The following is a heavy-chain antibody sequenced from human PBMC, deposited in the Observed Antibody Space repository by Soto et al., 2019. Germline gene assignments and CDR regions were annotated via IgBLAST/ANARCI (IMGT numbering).Heavy chain of an antibody. D-gene: IGHD3-10*01. V-gene: IGHV5-51*01. CDR1: GYSFSSYW. Sequence: GESLKISCKGSGYSFSSYWIGWVRQMTGKGPEWMGIIYPGDSDKRYSPSFQGQVTISADKSISTAYLQWSSLKASDTAMYYCARHRMVRGVYNWFDPWGQGTLVTVSS. CDR2: IYPGDSDK. J-gene: IGHJ5*02. CDR3: ARHRMVRGVYNWFDP.